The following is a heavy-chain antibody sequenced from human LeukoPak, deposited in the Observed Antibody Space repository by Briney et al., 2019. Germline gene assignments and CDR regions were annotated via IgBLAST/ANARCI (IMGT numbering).Heavy chain of an antibody. CDR1: GGSISSSSYY. D-gene: IGHD3-10*01. CDR3: ARRILPYGSGSFDY. CDR2: IYYSGST. Sequence: SETLSLTCTASGGSISSSSYYWGWIRQPPGKGLEWIGSIYYSGSTYYNPSLKSRVTISVDTSKNQFSLKLSSVTAADTAVYYCARRILPYGSGSFDYWGQGTLVTVSS. J-gene: IGHJ4*02. V-gene: IGHV4-39*01.